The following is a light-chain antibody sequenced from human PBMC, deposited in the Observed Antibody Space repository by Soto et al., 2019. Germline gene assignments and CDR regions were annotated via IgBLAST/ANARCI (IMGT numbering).Light chain of an antibody. CDR1: QSISSY. Sequence: ILMTQSPSSLSASVGDRVTITCRASQSISSYLNWYQQKPGKAPKLLIYAASSLQSGVPSRFSGSGSGTDFTLTISSLQPEDFATYYCQQSYSTLYTFGQGTKLEIK. CDR2: AAS. V-gene: IGKV1-39*01. J-gene: IGKJ2*01. CDR3: QQSYSTLYT.